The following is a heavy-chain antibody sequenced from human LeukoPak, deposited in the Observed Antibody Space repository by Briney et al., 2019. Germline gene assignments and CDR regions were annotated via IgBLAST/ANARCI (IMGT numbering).Heavy chain of an antibody. D-gene: IGHD1-26*01. J-gene: IGHJ4*02. CDR2: ISSSSSYI. CDR3: ASDRRWESPYLDY. CDR1: GFSFRSYG. V-gene: IGHV3-21*04. Sequence: PGGSLRLSCATSGFSFRSYGMNWVRQAPGKGLEWVSSISSSSSYIYYADSVKGRFTISRDNAKNSLYLQMNSLRAEDTAVYYCASDRRWESPYLDYWGQGTLVTVSS.